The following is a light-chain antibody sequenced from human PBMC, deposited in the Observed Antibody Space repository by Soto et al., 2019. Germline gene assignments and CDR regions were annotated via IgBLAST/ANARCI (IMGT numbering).Light chain of an antibody. J-gene: IGKJ2*01. CDR1: QSVSSSN. Sequence: EIVLTQSPGTLSLSPGERATLSCRASQSVSSSNLAWYQQKPGQAPRLLIYAVSSRATGIPDRFSGSGSGTDFTLTISRLEPEDFAVYYCQQYGTSPPNTFGQGTKLEIK. CDR3: QQYGTSPPNT. CDR2: AVS. V-gene: IGKV3-20*01.